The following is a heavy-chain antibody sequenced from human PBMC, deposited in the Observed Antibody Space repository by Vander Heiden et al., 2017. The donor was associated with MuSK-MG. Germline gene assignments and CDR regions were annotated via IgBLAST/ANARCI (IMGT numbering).Heavy chain of an antibody. CDR1: GGSFSGYY. D-gene: IGHD3-3*01. CDR3: ARVAPGRYYDFWSGYPQVGYFQH. Sequence: QVQLQQWGAGLLKPSETLSLTCAVYGGSFSGYYWTWLRQPPGKGLEWIGEINHSGSTNYNPSLKSRVTISVDTSKNQFSLKLSSVTAADTAVYYCARVAPGRYYDFWSGYPQVGYFQHWGQGTLVTVSS. V-gene: IGHV4-34*01. J-gene: IGHJ1*01. CDR2: INHSGST.